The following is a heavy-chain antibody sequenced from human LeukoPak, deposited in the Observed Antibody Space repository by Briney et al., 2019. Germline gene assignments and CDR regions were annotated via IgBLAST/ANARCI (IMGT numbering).Heavy chain of an antibody. CDR2: IYYSGST. J-gene: IGHJ4*02. V-gene: IGHV4-39*07. CDR1: GGSISSYY. D-gene: IGHD5-18*01. Sequence: SETLSLTCTVSGGSISSYYWGWIRQPPGKGLEWIGSIYYSGSTYYNPSLKSRVTISVDTSKNQFSLKLSSVTAADTAVYYCARSTSYGSRNKYYFDYWGQGTLVTVSS. CDR3: ARSTSYGSRNKYYFDY.